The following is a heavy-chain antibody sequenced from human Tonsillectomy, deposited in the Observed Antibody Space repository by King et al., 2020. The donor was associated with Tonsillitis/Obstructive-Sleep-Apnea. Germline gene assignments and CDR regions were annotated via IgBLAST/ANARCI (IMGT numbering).Heavy chain of an antibody. Sequence: VQLPQWGAGLLKPSETLSLTCGVYGGSFSGYYWSWIRQPPGKGLEWIGEISHTGSTNYNPPLKSGVTISVDTSKNQLSLKLNSVTAADTAVYYCARDNGGGSAFDIWGQGTMVTVSS. J-gene: IGHJ3*02. CDR3: ARDNGGGSAFDI. D-gene: IGHD3-16*01. CDR2: ISHTGST. CDR1: GGSFSGYY. V-gene: IGHV4-34*01.